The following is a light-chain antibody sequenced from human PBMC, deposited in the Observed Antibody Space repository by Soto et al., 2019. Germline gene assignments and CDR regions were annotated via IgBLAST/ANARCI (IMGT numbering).Light chain of an antibody. J-gene: IGKJ5*01. CDR2: GAT. CDR1: QSVTSNY. CDR3: QQYNYLIT. V-gene: IGKV3-20*01. Sequence: IVLTQSPGTLSLSPGEGATLSCRASQSVTSNYLAWYQQQPGQAPRLLVYGATSGATGTPDRFSGSGSGTEFTLTITSLQPEDFAVYYCQQYNYLITFGQGTRLEIK.